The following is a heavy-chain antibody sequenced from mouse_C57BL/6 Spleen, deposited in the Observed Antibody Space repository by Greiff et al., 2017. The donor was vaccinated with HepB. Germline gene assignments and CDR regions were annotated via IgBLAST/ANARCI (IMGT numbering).Heavy chain of an antibody. CDR3: ARPSLGQGLDY. D-gene: IGHD3-3*01. J-gene: IGHJ2*01. Sequence: EVQLQESGGGLVQPGGSLSLSCAASGFTFTDYYMSWVRQPPGKALEWLGFIRNKANGYTTEYSASVKGRFTISRDNSQSILYLQMNALRAEDSATYYCARPSLGQGLDYWGQGTTLTVSS. CDR1: GFTFTDYY. V-gene: IGHV7-3*01. CDR2: IRNKANGYTT.